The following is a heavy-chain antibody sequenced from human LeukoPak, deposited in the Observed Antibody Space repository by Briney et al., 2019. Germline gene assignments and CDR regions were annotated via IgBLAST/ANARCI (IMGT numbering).Heavy chain of an antibody. D-gene: IGHD4-23*01. CDR1: GFTFSSYG. CDR2: IWYDGSNK. V-gene: IGHV3-33*06. CDR3: AKDLLYGGNSDAFDI. J-gene: IGHJ3*02. Sequence: PGGSLRLSCAASGFTFSSYGMHWVRQAPGKGLEGVAVIWYDGSNKYYADSVKGRFTISRDNSKNTLYLQMNSLRAEDTAVYYCAKDLLYGGNSDAFDIWGQGTMVTVSS.